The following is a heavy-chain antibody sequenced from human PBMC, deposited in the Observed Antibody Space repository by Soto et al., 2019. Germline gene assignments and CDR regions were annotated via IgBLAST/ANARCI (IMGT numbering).Heavy chain of an antibody. J-gene: IGHJ4*02. CDR3: ARESEDLTSNFDY. CDR1: GFTFTRYS. V-gene: IGHV3-21*06. Sequence: GGSLRLSCAASGFTFTRYSMNWVRQAPGKGLEWVSSISSTTNYIYYGDSMKGRFTISRDNAKNSLYLEMSSLRAEDTAVYYCARESEDLTSNFDYWGQGTLVTVSS. CDR2: ISSTTNYI.